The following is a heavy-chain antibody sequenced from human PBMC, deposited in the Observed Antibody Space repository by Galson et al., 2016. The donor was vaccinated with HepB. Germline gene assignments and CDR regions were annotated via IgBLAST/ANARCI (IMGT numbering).Heavy chain of an antibody. CDR2: INPSGGST. CDR1: GYSFTGYY. V-gene: IGHV1-46*03. CDR3: ARVKWLRSPFDM. Sequence: SVKVSCKASGYSFTGYYMHRVRQAPGQGLEWMGMINPSGGSTTYTQKFLGRVTMTRDMSTSTVYMGLRSLKSEDTAVYYCARVKWLRSPFDMWGQGTMVTVSS. D-gene: IGHD5-12*01. J-gene: IGHJ3*02.